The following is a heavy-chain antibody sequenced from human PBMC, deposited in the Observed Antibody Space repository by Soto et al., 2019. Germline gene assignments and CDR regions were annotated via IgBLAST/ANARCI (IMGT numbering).Heavy chain of an antibody. CDR2: INGDGSDR. J-gene: IGHJ3*02. V-gene: IGHV3-7*01. D-gene: IGHD7-27*01. CDR3: TRDPSWGAFDI. CDR1: GFSSSDYW. Sequence: ELQLVQSGGGLAQPGGSLRLSCIASGFSSSDYWMAWIRQVPGKGLELVAAINGDGSDRGYLESVEGRFTISRDNANNSVFLHLNTLTDEDTAVYFCTRDPSWGAFDIWGQGTMVTVSS.